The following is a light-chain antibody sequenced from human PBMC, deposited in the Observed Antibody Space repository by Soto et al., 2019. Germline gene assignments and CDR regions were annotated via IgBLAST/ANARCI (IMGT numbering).Light chain of an antibody. J-gene: IGKJ1*01. Sequence: DIQMTPSPSSLSASVGDRVTITCRASQGIRNDLGSYQQKPGKAPKLLIYDASSLESGVPSRFSGSGSGTEFTLTISSLQPDDFATYYCQHGTFGQGTKVDI. V-gene: IGKV1-17*01. CDR1: QGIRND. CDR2: DAS. CDR3: QHGT.